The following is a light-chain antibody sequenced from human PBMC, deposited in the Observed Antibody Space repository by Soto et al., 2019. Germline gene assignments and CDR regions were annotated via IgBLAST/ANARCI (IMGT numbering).Light chain of an antibody. CDR2: AAS. CDR1: QSISSY. V-gene: IGKV1-39*01. Sequence: DIQMTQSPSSLSASVGDRVTITCRASQSISSYLNWYQQKPGKAPKLLIYAASSLQSGVPSRFSGSGSGTAFTLTISSLQPEDFATYYCQQSYSTLWTFGQGTKVGIK. J-gene: IGKJ1*01. CDR3: QQSYSTLWT.